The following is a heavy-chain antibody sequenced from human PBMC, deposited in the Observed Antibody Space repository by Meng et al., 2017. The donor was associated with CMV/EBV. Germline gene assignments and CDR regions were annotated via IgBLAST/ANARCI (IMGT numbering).Heavy chain of an antibody. Sequence: CQRLGKPSRTLSLTCTVASGSNSIGGYYWVWMRQPPGKILPEFGYIYYNVSSDVNPFLKSRVTISIATSKSQSSRRLSMRTSADTAVYYWDRDNSSVGVDYWGKGTLVTVSS. J-gene: IGHJ4*02. D-gene: IGHD3-3*02. CDR1: SGSNSIGGYY. CDR3: DRDNSSVGVDY. V-gene: IGHV4-30-4*08. CDR2: IYYNVSS.